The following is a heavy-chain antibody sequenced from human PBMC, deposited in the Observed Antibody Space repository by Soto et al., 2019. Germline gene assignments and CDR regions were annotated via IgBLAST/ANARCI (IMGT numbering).Heavy chain of an antibody. D-gene: IGHD3-22*01. V-gene: IGHV3-30-3*01. Sequence: QVQLVESGGGVVQPGRSLRLSCAASGFSFSTSTMHWVGLTAGKGLEWVALVSDYGSNADYADSVQGRFTISRDNSKNTLFLQMDSLRPEDTAIYYCAGVRPGDNGYPFFDYWGQGTLVTVSS. CDR2: VSDYGSNA. CDR1: GFSFSTST. CDR3: AGVRPGDNGYPFFDY. J-gene: IGHJ4*02.